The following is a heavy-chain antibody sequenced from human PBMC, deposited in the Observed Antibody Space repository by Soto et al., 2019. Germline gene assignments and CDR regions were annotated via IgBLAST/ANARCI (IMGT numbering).Heavy chain of an antibody. CDR3: ASSSGYSYGYPDAFDI. Sequence: PSETLSLTCAVYGGSSSGYYWTWIRQPPGTGLEWIGEINHSGSTNYNPSLKSRVTISVDTSKNQFSLKVSPVTAADTAVYYCASSSGYSYGYPDAFDIWGQGTMVTVSS. CDR1: GGSSSGYY. D-gene: IGHD5-18*01. CDR2: INHSGST. V-gene: IGHV4-34*01. J-gene: IGHJ3*02.